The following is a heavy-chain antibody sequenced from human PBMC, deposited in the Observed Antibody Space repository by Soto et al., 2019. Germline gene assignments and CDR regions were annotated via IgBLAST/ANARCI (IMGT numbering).Heavy chain of an antibody. V-gene: IGHV3-23*01. J-gene: IGHJ4*02. Sequence: PGGSLRLSCAASGFTFSSYDMHWVRQATGKGLEWVSAISGSGGSTYYADSVKGRFTISRDNSKNTLYLQMNSLRAEDTAVYYCAKKPATVIPHMDYWGQGTLVTVSS. CDR1: GFTFSSYD. CDR2: ISGSGGST. D-gene: IGHD4-17*01. CDR3: AKKPATVIPHMDY.